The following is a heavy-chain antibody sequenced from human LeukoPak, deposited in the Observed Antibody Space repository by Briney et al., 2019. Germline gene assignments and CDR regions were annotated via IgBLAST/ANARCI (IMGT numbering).Heavy chain of an antibody. CDR1: GFTFSSYE. Sequence: GSLRLSCAASGFTFSSYEMNWIRQPPGKGLEWIGSIYYSGSTYYNPSLKSRVTISVDTSKNQFSLKLSSVTAADTAVYYCAREQRFLEWLPFDPWGQGTLVTVSS. CDR3: AREQRFLEWLPFDP. V-gene: IGHV4-39*02. D-gene: IGHD3-3*01. J-gene: IGHJ5*02. CDR2: IYYSGST.